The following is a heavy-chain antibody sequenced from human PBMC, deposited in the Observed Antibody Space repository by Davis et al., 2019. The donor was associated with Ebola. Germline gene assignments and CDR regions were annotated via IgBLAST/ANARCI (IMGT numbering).Heavy chain of an antibody. CDR2: VSWNGNMV. CDR3: AKNRVGTTPKYFDF. V-gene: IGHV3-9*01. Sequence: SLKISCAASGFIFDDYAMHWVRQAPGKGLEWVSGVSWNGNMVAYADSVKGRFTISRDNAKNSLSLHMNTLRAEDTAVYYCAKNRVGTTPKYFDFWGQGTLVTVSS. J-gene: IGHJ4*02. D-gene: IGHD1-26*01. CDR1: GFIFDDYA.